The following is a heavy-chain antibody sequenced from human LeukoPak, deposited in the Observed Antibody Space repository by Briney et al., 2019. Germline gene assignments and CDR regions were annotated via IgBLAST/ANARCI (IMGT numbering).Heavy chain of an antibody. CDR1: GFTFSSYG. D-gene: IGHD6-19*01. CDR2: IRYDGSNK. CDR3: AKDIAVGSSGYFYY. V-gene: IGHV3-30*02. J-gene: IGHJ4*02. Sequence: GGSLRLSCAASGFTFSSYGMHWVRQAPGKGLEWVAFIRYDGSNKYYADSVKGRFTISRDNSKNTLYLQMNSLRAEDTAVYYCAKDIAVGSSGYFYYWGQGTLVTVSS.